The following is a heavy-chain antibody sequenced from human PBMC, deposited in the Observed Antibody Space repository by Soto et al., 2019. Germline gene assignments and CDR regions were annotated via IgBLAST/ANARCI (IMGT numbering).Heavy chain of an antibody. CDR3: AREEGGSGWYSDDAFDI. V-gene: IGHV3-21*01. D-gene: IGHD6-19*01. Sequence: PGGSLRLSCAASGFTFSSYSMNWVRQAPGKGLEWVSSISSSSSYIYYADSVKGRFTISRDNAKNSLYLQMNSLRAEDTAVYYCAREEGGSGWYSDDAFDIWGQGTMVTVSS. CDR2: ISSSSSYI. J-gene: IGHJ3*02. CDR1: GFTFSSYS.